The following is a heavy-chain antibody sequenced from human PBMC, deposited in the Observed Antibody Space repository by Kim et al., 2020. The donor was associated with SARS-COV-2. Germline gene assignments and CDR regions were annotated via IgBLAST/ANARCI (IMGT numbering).Heavy chain of an antibody. D-gene: IGHD3-22*01. CDR1: GFTLSGYW. CDR3: ARGDYYSY. CDR2: INSDGSTT. J-gene: IGHJ1*01. V-gene: IGHV3-74*01. Sequence: GGSLRLSCAASGFTLSGYWMHWVRQAPGKGLVWVSRINSDGSTTTYVDSVKGRFTISIDNAKNTLYLQMNSLRAEDTAVYYCARGDYYSYWCQGTLVTVST.